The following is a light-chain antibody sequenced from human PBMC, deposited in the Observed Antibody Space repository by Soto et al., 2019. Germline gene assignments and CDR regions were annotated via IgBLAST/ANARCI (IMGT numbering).Light chain of an antibody. V-gene: IGLV2-8*01. J-gene: IGLJ2*01. Sequence: QSALTQPPSASGSPGQSVTISCTGYNYVSWYQQHPGKAPKLMIYEVDKRPSGVPDRFSGSKSGNTASLTVSGLQAEDEADDYCSSYGGSNNLVFGGGTKLTVL. CDR2: EVD. CDR3: SSYGGSNNLV. CDR1: YNY.